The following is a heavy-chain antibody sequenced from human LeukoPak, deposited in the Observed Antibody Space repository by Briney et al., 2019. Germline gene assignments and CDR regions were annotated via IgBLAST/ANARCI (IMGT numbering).Heavy chain of an antibody. CDR1: GSTFSNYT. V-gene: IGHV3-21*01. D-gene: IGHD2-21*01. CDR2: IDSSSNFI. CDR3: ARDGVEFYNWFDP. Sequence: GGSLRLSCAASGSTFSNYTMNWVRQAPGKGLEWVSSIDSSSNFIYYADSVKGRFTISRDNAKNTLYLQMNSLRAEDTAVYYCARDGVEFYNWFDPWGQGTLVTVSS. J-gene: IGHJ5*02.